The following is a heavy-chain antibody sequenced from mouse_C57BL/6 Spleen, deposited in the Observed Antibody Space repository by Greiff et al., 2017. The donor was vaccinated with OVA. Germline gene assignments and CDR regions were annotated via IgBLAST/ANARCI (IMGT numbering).Heavy chain of an antibody. CDR3: AREAPDYDGSSPYAMDY. V-gene: IGHV1-72*01. Sequence: QVQLQQPGAELVKPGASVKLSCKASGYTFTSYWMHWVKQRPGRGLEWIGRIDPNSGGTKYNEKFKSKATLTVDKPSSTAYMQLSSLTSDDSAVYYCAREAPDYDGSSPYAMDYWGQGTSVTVSS. CDR1: GYTFTSYW. CDR2: IDPNSGGT. J-gene: IGHJ4*01. D-gene: IGHD1-1*01.